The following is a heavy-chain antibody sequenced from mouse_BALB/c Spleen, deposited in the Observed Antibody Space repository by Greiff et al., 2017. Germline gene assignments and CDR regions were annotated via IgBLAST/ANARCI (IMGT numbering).Heavy chain of an antibody. V-gene: IGHV5-17*02. D-gene: IGHD1-1*01. CDR2: ISSGSSTI. CDR3: ARRGLYGSPYYYAMDY. Sequence: EVKLVESGGGLVQPGGSRKLSCAASGFTFSSFGMHWVRQAPEKGLEWVAYISSGSSTIYYADTVKGRFTISRDNPKNTLFLQMTSLRSEDTAMYYCARRGLYGSPYYYAMDYWGQGTSVTVSS. J-gene: IGHJ4*01. CDR1: GFTFSSFG.